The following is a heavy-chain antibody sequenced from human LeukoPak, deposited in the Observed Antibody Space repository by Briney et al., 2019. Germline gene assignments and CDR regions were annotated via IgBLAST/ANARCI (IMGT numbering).Heavy chain of an antibody. Sequence: GGSLRLSCAASGFTFSSSAMHWVRQAPGKGLEWVAVISYDGSNKYYADSVKGRFTISRDNSKNTLYLQMNSLRAEDTAVYYCAKTSRVWGSYYAPGGYFDYWGQGTLVTVSS. V-gene: IGHV3-30*18. J-gene: IGHJ4*02. CDR1: GFTFSSSA. CDR3: AKTSRVWGSYYAPGGYFDY. CDR2: ISYDGSNK. D-gene: IGHD1-26*01.